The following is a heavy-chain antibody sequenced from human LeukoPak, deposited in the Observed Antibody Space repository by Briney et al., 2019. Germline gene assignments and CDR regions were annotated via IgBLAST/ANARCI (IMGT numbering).Heavy chain of an antibody. D-gene: IGHD4-11*01. V-gene: IGHV4-59*11. CDR3: VSVYEYSDYFT. CDR2: IYFSETT. Sequence: SETLSLTCSVSGAPLRSHYWTWIRQSPGKGLEWIGHIYFSETTKYNPSLKSRASISADNSKDQFSLNLRSVTAADTAVYYCVSVYEYSDYFTWGQGTQVVVSS. J-gene: IGHJ4*02. CDR1: GAPLRSHY.